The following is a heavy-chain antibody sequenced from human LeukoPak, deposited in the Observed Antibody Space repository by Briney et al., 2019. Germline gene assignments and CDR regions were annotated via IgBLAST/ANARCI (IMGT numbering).Heavy chain of an antibody. CDR2: IYTSGST. J-gene: IGHJ4*02. V-gene: IGHV4-61*02. CDR1: GGSISSGSYY. CDR3: ARSKRVWDSSGYYEY. Sequence: SQTLSLTCTVSGGSISSGSYYWSWIRQPAGKGLERIGRIYTSGSTNYNPSLKSRVTISVDTSKNQFSLKLSSVTAADTAVYYCARSKRVWDSSGYYEYWGQGTLVTVSS. D-gene: IGHD3-22*01.